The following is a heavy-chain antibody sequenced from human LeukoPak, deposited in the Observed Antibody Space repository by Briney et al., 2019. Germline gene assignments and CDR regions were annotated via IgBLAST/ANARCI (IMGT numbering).Heavy chain of an antibody. CDR3: ARAGKRISSGYPNWFDP. D-gene: IGHD3-22*01. CDR2: IYYSGST. J-gene: IGHJ5*02. V-gene: IGHV4-59*01. Sequence: SETLSLTCTVSGGSINNYYWTWIRQPPGKGLEWIGFIYYSGSTDYNPSLQSRVTISVDTSKNYISLKLTSVSAADTAVYYCARAGKRISSGYPNWFDPWGQGILVTVSS. CDR1: GGSINNYY.